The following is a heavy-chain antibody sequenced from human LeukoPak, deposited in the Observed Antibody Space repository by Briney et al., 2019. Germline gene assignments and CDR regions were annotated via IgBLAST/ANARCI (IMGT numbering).Heavy chain of an antibody. V-gene: IGHV4-59*01. CDR2: IYYSGST. Sequence: SETLSPTCTVSGGSISSYYWSWIRQPPGKGLEWIGYIYYSGSTNYNPSLKSRVTISVDTSKNQFSLKLSSVTAADTAVYYCARVGIAARPYLFDPWGQGTLVTVSS. CDR1: GGSISSYY. D-gene: IGHD6-6*01. CDR3: ARVGIAARPYLFDP. J-gene: IGHJ5*02.